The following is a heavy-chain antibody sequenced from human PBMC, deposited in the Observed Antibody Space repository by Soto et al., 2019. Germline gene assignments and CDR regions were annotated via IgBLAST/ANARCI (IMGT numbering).Heavy chain of an antibody. CDR1: GYTFTGYY. CDR2: INPNSGGT. V-gene: IGHV1-2*06. J-gene: IGHJ4*02. CDR3: ARAVSTLLYYFDC. D-gene: IGHD4-17*01. Sequence: ASVKVSCKASGYTFTGYYMHWVRQAPGQGLEWMGRINPNSGGTNYAQKFQGRVTMTRDTSISTAYMEVSRLRSDDTAVYYCARAVSTLLYYFDCWGQGTLVTVSS.